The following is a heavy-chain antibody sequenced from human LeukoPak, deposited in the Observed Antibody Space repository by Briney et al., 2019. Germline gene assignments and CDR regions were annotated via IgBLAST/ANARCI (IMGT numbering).Heavy chain of an antibody. J-gene: IGHJ4*02. V-gene: IGHV3-21*01. CDR2: ISSSSSSI. D-gene: IGHD3-10*01. CDR1: GFTFSSYC. CDR3: ARVSLYYGSGTYYPPDY. Sequence: GGSLRLSCAASGFTFSSYCMNWVRQAPGKGLEWVSSISSSSSSIYYADSVKGRFTISRDNAKNSLYLQMNSLRAEDTAVYYCARVSLYYGSGTYYPPDYWGQGTLVTVSS.